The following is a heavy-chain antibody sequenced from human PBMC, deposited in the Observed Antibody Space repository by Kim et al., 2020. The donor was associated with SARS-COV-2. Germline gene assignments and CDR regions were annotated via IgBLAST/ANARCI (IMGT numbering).Heavy chain of an antibody. CDR2: IYNSGRT. CDR1: GGSISSYY. Sequence: SETLSLTCIVSGGSISSYYWSWIRQPPGKGLEWIGYIYNSGRTNYNPSLKSRVAISVDTSKNQFSLRLNSVTAADTAVYYCARDKYYGLGSYDYGMEVWGQGTTVTVSS. V-gene: IGHV4-59*13. J-gene: IGHJ6*02. CDR3: ARDKYYGLGSYDYGMEV. D-gene: IGHD3-10*01.